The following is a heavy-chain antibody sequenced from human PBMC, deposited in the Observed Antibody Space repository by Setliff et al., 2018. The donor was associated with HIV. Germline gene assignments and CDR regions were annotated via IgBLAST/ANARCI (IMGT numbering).Heavy chain of an antibody. CDR2: IYTNGST. V-gene: IGHV4-4*08. CDR1: GGSLSSYF. J-gene: IGHJ4*02. Sequence: SETLSLTCTVSGGSLSSYFWSWIRQPPGKGLEWIGYIYTNGSTHYNPSLKSRVTISLDTSKNQFSLKLNSVTAADTAVYYCASGREAVAGALHFDYWGQGPLVTVSS. CDR3: ASGREAVAGALHFDY. D-gene: IGHD6-19*01.